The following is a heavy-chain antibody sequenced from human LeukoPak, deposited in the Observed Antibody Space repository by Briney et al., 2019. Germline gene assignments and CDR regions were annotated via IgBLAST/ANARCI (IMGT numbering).Heavy chain of an antibody. D-gene: IGHD3-9*01. CDR3: ARVGYSYDILTGYYEYYYYYYMDV. J-gene: IGHJ6*03. Sequence: TASETLSLTCTVSGGSISSYYWSWIRQPPGKGLEWIGYIYYSGSTNYNPSLKSRVTISVDTSKNQFSLKLSSVTAADTAVYYCARVGYSYDILTGYYEYYYYYYMDVWGKGTTVTVSS. V-gene: IGHV4-59*08. CDR2: IYYSGST. CDR1: GGSISSYY.